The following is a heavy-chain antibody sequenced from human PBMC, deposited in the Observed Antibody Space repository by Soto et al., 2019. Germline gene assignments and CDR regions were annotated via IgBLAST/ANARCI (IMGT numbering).Heavy chain of an antibody. CDR2: INHSGST. V-gene: IGHV4-34*01. CDR1: GGSFSGYY. Sequence: QVQLQQWGAGLLKPSETLSLTCAVYGGSFSGYYWSWIRQPPGKGLEWIGEINHSGSTNYNPSLESRVNISVDTSKNQCSLKLSSVTAADAAVYYWASPRGGYQYDYWGKGSLVTVYS. CDR3: ASPRGGYQYDY. J-gene: IGHJ4*02. D-gene: IGHD3-22*01.